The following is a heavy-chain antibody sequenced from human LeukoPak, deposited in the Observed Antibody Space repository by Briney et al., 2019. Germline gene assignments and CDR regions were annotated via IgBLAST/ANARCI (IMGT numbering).Heavy chain of an antibody. CDR1: GFTFSDYY. J-gene: IGHJ4*02. V-gene: IGHV3-11*04. D-gene: IGHD3-22*01. CDR3: ARETYYYDSSGYFPLPPDY. CDR2: ISSSGSTI. Sequence: GGSLRLSXAASGFTFSDYYMSWIRQAPGKGLEWVSYISSSGSTIYYADSVKGRFTISRDNAKNSLYLQMNSLRAEDTAVYYCARETYYYDSSGYFPLPPDYWGQGTLVTVSS.